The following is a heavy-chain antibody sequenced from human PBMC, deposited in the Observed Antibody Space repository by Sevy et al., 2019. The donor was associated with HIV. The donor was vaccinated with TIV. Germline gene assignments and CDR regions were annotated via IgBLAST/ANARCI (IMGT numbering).Heavy chain of an antibody. CDR3: ARERVTAANGPDF. V-gene: IGHV1-2*02. J-gene: IGHJ4*02. CDR1: GYTFSGYY. Sequence: ASVKVSCKASGYTFSGYYMHWVRQAPGQGLEWMGWINPNSGGTNYEQKFQGRVTMTRDTSISTAYMELSRLRSDDTAVYYCARERVTAANGPDFWGQGTLVTVSS. CDR2: INPNSGGT. D-gene: IGHD2-21*02.